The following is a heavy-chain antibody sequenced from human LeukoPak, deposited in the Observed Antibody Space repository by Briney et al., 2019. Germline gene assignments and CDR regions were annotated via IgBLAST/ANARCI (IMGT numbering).Heavy chain of an antibody. J-gene: IGHJ4*02. CDR3: ARLGRNSDRSDFFYYYDH. D-gene: IGHD3-22*01. Sequence: GGSLRLSCAASGFTFSDYSMNWVRQAPGKGLEWVASVNTVSSYIYYADSMRGRFTISRDNAKNSLFLQMNSLRAEDTAVYYCARLGRNSDRSDFFYYYDHWGQGTLVTVSS. CDR2: VNTVSSYI. CDR1: GFTFSDYS. V-gene: IGHV3-21*01.